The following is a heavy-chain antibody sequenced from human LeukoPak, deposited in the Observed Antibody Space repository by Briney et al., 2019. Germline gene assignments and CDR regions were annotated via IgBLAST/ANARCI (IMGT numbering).Heavy chain of an antibody. CDR1: GFTFSSYS. D-gene: IGHD3-22*01. J-gene: IGHJ4*02. CDR2: ISSSSSYI. V-gene: IGHV3-21*01. CDR3: ARDYYYDSSGYLATFDY. Sequence: GGSLRLSCAASGFTFSSYSMNWVRQAPGKGLEWVSSISSSSSYIYYADSVKGRFTISRDNAKNSLYLQMNSLRAEDTAVYYCARDYYYDSSGYLATFDYWGQGTLVTVSS.